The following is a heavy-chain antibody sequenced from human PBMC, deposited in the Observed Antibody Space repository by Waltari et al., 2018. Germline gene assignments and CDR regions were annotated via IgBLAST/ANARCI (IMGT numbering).Heavy chain of an antibody. Sequence: QLQLQESGPGLVKPSETLSLTCTVSGGSISSSSYYWGWIRQPPGKGLEWIGSIYYSGGTTDNPSLTSRGTISVDTSKNQFSLKLSSVTAADTAVYYCARDFKGVVITSGYFDYWGQGTLVTVSS. J-gene: IGHJ4*02. CDR2: IYYSGGT. D-gene: IGHD3-3*01. V-gene: IGHV4-39*07. CDR1: GGSISSSSYY. CDR3: ARDFKGVVITSGYFDY.